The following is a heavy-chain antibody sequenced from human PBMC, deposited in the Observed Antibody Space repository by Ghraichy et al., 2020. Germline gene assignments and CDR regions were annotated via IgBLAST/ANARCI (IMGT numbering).Heavy chain of an antibody. J-gene: IGHJ6*02. CDR2: ISAYNGNT. Sequence: ASVKVSCKASGYTFTNYGISWVRQAPGQGLEWMGWISAYNGNTNYAQKFQGRVTMTTDTSTRTAHMELRSLRSDDTAVYYCARETDYGDATVGYYYGMDVWGQGTTVTVSS. CDR1: GYTFTNYG. V-gene: IGHV1-18*04. D-gene: IGHD4/OR15-4a*01. CDR3: ARETDYGDATVGYYYGMDV.